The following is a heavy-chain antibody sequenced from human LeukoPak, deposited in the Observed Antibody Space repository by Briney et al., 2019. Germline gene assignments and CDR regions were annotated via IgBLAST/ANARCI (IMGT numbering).Heavy chain of an antibody. CDR3: ARGLLEWLSGSYYYYMDV. V-gene: IGHV3-48*04. Sequence: PGGSLRLSCAASGFTFSSYSMNWVRQAPGKGLEWVSYISSSSTIYYADSVKGRFTISRDNAKNSLYLQMNSLRAEDTAVYYCARGLLEWLSGSYYYYMDVWGKGTTVTVSS. CDR2: ISSSSTI. D-gene: IGHD3-3*01. J-gene: IGHJ6*03. CDR1: GFTFSSYS.